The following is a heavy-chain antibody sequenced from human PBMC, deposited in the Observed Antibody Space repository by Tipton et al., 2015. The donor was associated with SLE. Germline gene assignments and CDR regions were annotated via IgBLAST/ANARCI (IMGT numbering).Heavy chain of an antibody. CDR1: GDSISSGSYY. Sequence: TLSLTCTVSGDSISSGSYYWSWIRQPAGKGLEWIGRIYTSGSTNYNPSLKSRVTLSVDTSKNQFSLKLSSVTAADTAVYYCARERPGDSSGWYFDLWGRGTLVTVSS. J-gene: IGHJ2*01. CDR3: ARERPGDSSGWYFDL. CDR2: IYTSGST. D-gene: IGHD6-19*01. V-gene: IGHV4-61*02.